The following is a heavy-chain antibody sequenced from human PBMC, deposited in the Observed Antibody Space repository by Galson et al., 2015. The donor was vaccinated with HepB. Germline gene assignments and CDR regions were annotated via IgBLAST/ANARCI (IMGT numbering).Heavy chain of an antibody. CDR2: IDPSDSYT. Sequence: QSGAEVKKPGESLRISCKGSGYSFTSYWVSWVRQMPGKGLEWMGRIDPSDSYTNYSPSFQGHVTISADKSISTAYLQWSSLKASDTAMYYCARHVTPRGEYYDSSGYQIDAFDIWGQGTMVTVSS. J-gene: IGHJ3*02. D-gene: IGHD3-22*01. CDR3: ARHVTPRGEYYDSSGYQIDAFDI. CDR1: GYSFTSYW. V-gene: IGHV5-10-1*01.